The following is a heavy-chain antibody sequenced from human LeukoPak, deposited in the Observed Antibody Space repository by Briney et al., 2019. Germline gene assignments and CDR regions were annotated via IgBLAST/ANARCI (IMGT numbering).Heavy chain of an antibody. CDR3: ARAMVRGVRPPYYYYYYMDV. CDR1: GGTFSSYA. J-gene: IGHJ6*03. Sequence: SVKVSCKASGGTFSSYAISWVRQAPGQGLEWMGGIIPIFGTANYAQKFQGRVTITAAESTSTAYMELSSLRSEDTAVYYCARAMVRGVRPPYYYYYYMDVWGKGTTVTVSS. CDR2: IIPIFGTA. D-gene: IGHD3-10*01. V-gene: IGHV1-69*13.